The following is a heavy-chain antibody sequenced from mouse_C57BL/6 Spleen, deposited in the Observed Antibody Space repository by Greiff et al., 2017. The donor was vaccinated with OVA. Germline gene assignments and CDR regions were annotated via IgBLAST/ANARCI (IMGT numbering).Heavy chain of an antibody. CDR3: ARSRDRFDY. V-gene: IGHV5-6*01. Sequence: EVNLVESGGDLVKPGGSLKLSCAASGFTFSSYGMSWVRQTPDKRLEWVATISSGGSYTYYPDSVKGRFTISRDNAKNTLYLQMSSLKSEDTAMYYCARSRDRFDYWGQGTTLTVSS. CDR2: ISSGGSYT. J-gene: IGHJ2*01. D-gene: IGHD3-3*01. CDR1: GFTFSSYG.